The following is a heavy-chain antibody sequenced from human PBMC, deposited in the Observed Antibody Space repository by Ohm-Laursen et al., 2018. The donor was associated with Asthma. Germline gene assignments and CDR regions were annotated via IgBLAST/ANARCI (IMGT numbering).Heavy chain of an antibody. V-gene: IGHV3-23*01. Sequence: GSLRLSCSASGFTFSSYAMSWVRQALGKGLEWVSAISGSGGSTYYADSVKGRFTISRDNSKNTLYLQMNSLRAEDTAVYYCAKGVTDYGDYAGSVDYWGQGTLVTVSS. J-gene: IGHJ4*02. CDR3: AKGVTDYGDYAGSVDY. D-gene: IGHD4-17*01. CDR1: GFTFSSYA. CDR2: ISGSGGST.